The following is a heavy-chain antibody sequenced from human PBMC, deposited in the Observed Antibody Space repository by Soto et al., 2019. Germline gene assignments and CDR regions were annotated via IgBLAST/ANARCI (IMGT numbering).Heavy chain of an antibody. Sequence: QVQLQQWGAGLLKPSETLSLTCAVYGGSFSGYYWSWIRQPPGKGLEWIGEINHSGSTNYNPSLMSRVTISVATSKNQFPLKLSSVTAADTAVYYCARLKVLRYFDWSDPKKYYFDYWGQGTLVTVSS. CDR3: ARLKVLRYFDWSDPKKYYFDY. V-gene: IGHV4-34*01. CDR2: INHSGST. CDR1: GGSFSGYY. J-gene: IGHJ4*02. D-gene: IGHD3-9*01.